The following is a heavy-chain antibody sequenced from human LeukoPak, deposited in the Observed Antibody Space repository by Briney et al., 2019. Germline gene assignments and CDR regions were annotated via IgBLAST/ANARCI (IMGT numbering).Heavy chain of an antibody. V-gene: IGHV1-8*01. CDR3: ARVKEGYSSRAPWFDP. D-gene: IGHD6-13*01. CDR1: GYTFTSYD. J-gene: IGHJ5*02. Sequence: ASVKVSCKASGYTFTSYDINWVRQATGHGLEWMGWMNANSGNTGYAQKFQGRVTMTRNTSISTAYMELSSLRSEDTAVYYCARVKEGYSSRAPWFDPWGQGTLVTVSS. CDR2: MNANSGNT.